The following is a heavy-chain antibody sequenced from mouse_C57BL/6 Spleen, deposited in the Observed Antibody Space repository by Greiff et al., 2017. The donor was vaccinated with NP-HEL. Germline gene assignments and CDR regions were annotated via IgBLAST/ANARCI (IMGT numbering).Heavy chain of an antibody. J-gene: IGHJ2*01. CDR3: ASGDYGSSPGYLDY. CDR2: ISYDGSN. D-gene: IGHD1-1*01. Sequence: EVQVVESGPGLVKPSQSLSLTCSVTGYSITSGYYWNWIRQFPGNKLEWMGYISYDGSNNYNPSLKNRISITRDTSKNQFFLKLNSVTTEDTATYYCASGDYGSSPGYLDYWGQGTTLTVSS. CDR1: GYSITSGYY. V-gene: IGHV3-6*01.